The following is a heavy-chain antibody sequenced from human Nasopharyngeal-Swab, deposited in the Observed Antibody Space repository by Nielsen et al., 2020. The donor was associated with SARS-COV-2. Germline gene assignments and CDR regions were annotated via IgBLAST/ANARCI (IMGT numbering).Heavy chain of an antibody. CDR2: ISPSAGTT. D-gene: IGHD6-6*01. Sequence: GESLKISCAASGFTLTSYAMSWVRQAPGKGLEWVSGISPSAGTTYYADSVKGRFTISRDNSRNTVFLQMNSLSAEDTAVYFCAKGSSHWTPLQHWGQGTLVTVSS. J-gene: IGHJ4*02. CDR1: GFTLTSYA. CDR3: AKGSSHWTPLQH. V-gene: IGHV3-23*01.